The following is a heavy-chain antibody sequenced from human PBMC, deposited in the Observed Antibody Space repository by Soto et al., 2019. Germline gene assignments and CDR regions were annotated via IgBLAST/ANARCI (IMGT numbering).Heavy chain of an antibody. CDR2: IYYSGST. D-gene: IGHD6-13*01. CDR3: ARRGSSSWYGY. V-gene: IGHV4-59*05. J-gene: IGHJ4*02. Sequence: PSETLSLTCDVSGVSISGNHWSWIRQAPGKGLEWIGSIYYSGSTYYNPSLKSRVTISVDTSKNQFSLKLSSVTAADTAVYYCARRGSSSWYGYWGQGTLVTVSS. CDR1: GVSISGNH.